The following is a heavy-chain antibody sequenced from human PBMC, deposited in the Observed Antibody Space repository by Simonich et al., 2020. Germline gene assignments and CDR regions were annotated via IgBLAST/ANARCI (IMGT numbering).Heavy chain of an antibody. D-gene: IGHD6-13*01. CDR1: GGSFSGYD. Sequence: QVQPQQWGAGLLKPSETLSLTCAVYGGSFSGYDWSGSRQPPGKGLEWIGEINQRGSTNYTPSLKRRVTISGDTSKNQFSLKLSSVTAADTAVYYCARGLRVAAASTAFQHWGQGTLVTVSS. V-gene: IGHV4-34*01. CDR3: ARGLRVAAASTAFQH. J-gene: IGHJ1*01. CDR2: INQRGST.